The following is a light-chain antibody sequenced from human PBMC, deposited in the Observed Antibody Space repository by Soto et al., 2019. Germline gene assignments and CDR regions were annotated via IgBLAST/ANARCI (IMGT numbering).Light chain of an antibody. V-gene: IGLV2-11*01. CDR1: SSDIGGYNY. CDR3: QSYDSSLSGYV. CDR2: DVT. Sequence: QSALAQPLSVSGSPGQSVTISCTGTSSDIGGYNYVSWYQQNPGKAPKLMIYDVTNRPSGVPDRFSGSKSGNTASLTISGLQPEDEADYYCQSYDSSLSGYVFGNATKAT. J-gene: IGLJ1*01.